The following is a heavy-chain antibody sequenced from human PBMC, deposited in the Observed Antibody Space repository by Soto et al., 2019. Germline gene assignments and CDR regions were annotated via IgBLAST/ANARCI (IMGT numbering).Heavy chain of an antibody. D-gene: IGHD3-3*01. CDR2: IWYDGSNK. Sequence: PGGSLRLSCAASGFTFSSYGMHWVRQAPGKGLEWVDVIWYDGSNKYYADSVKGRFTISRDNSKNTLYLQMNSLRAEGTAVYYCARDNVPTLRSGGVKGMDVSGQGTTITVYS. V-gene: IGHV3-33*01. J-gene: IGHJ6*02. CDR1: GFTFSSYG. CDR3: ARDNVPTLRSGGVKGMDV.